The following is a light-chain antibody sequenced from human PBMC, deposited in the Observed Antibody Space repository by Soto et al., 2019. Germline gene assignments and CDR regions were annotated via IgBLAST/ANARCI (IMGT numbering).Light chain of an antibody. CDR1: QSVTKNF. CDR2: GAS. J-gene: IGKJ2*01. CDR3: RQYGSSPYT. Sequence: NVLTQSPGTLSLSPWEGATLSCRASQSVTKNFLAWYQQKPGQAPRLLIYGASSRPGGIPDRFSGSGSGTDFTLTIPRLEPEDFAVYYCRQYGSSPYTFGQGTKVDIK. V-gene: IGKV3-20*01.